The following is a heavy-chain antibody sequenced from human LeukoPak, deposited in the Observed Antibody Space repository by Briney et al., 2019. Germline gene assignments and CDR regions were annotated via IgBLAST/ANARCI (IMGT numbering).Heavy chain of an antibody. CDR3: ARVRIGAAPNGVDYYYYMDV. D-gene: IGHD6-13*01. CDR1: GLTVTGNF. J-gene: IGHJ6*03. V-gene: IGHV3-66*02. Sequence: GALGLSCAASGLTVTGNFMSWVRQAPGKGLEWVSVIHSGGNTYYGDSVKGRFTISRDNSKNTLFLQMSSLRAEDTAVYYCARVRIGAAPNGVDYYYYMDVWGKGTTVTVSS. CDR2: IHSGGNT.